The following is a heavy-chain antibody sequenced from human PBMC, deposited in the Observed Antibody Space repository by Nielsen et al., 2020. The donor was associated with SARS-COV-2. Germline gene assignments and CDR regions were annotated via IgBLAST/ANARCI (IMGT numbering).Heavy chain of an antibody. CDR1: GFTFSSYA. CDR2: ISGSGGST. J-gene: IGHJ5*02. Sequence: GGSMRLSCAASGFTFSSYAMSWVRQAPGKGLKWVSAISGSGGSTYYADSVKGRFTISRDNSKNTLYLQMNSLIAEDSAVYYCAKKVDSGYCGCVGIWFDPWGQGTLVTVSS. CDR3: AKKVDSGYCGCVGIWFDP. V-gene: IGHV3-23*01. D-gene: IGHD5-12*01.